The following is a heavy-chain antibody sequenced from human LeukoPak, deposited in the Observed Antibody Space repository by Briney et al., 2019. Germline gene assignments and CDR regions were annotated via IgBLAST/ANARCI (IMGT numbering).Heavy chain of an antibody. Sequence: ASVKVSCKASGGTFSSYDINWVRQATGQGLEWMGWINPNSGGTNYAQKFQGRVTMTRDTSISTAYMELSRLRSDDTAVYYCARGARWELLIYFYYYMDVWGKGTTVTISS. CDR1: GGTFSSYD. J-gene: IGHJ6*03. CDR3: ARGARWELLIYFYYYMDV. D-gene: IGHD1-26*01. CDR2: INPNSGGT. V-gene: IGHV1-2*02.